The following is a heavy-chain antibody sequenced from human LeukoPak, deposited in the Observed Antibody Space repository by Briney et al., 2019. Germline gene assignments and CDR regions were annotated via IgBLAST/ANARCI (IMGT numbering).Heavy chain of an antibody. Sequence: SETLSLTCTVSGGSISSYYWSWIRQPPGKGLEWIGYIYYSGSTNYNPSLKSRVTISVDTSKNQFSLKLSSVTAADTAVYYCARASVAANYFDYWGQGTLVTVSS. CDR3: ARASVAANYFDY. CDR1: GGSISSYY. CDR2: IYYSGST. D-gene: IGHD6-13*01. V-gene: IGHV4-59*01. J-gene: IGHJ4*02.